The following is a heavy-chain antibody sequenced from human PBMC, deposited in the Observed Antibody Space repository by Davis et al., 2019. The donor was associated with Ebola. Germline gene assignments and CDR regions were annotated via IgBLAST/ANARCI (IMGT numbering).Heavy chain of an antibody. J-gene: IGHJ3*02. V-gene: IGHV3-64D*06. CDR3: VKGTTMQRLTILGVHLVDI. D-gene: IGHD3-3*01. Sequence: GESLKISCSASGFIFSSYAMHWVRQAPGKGLEYVSTISTNGDDTDYADSVKGRFTISRDNSKNTLYIQMSSLRAEDTAVYYCVKGTTMQRLTILGVHLVDIWGQGTTVTVSS. CDR1: GFIFSSYA. CDR2: ISTNGDDT.